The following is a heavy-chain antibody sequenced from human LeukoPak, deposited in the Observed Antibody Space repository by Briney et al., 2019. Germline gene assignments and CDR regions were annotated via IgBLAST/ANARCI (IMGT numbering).Heavy chain of an antibody. Sequence: PSETLSLXCTVSGGSINYYYWSWIRQPPGKGLEYIGYIYSSGSTNYNPSLKSRVTMSVDTSKNQFSLKLSSVTAADTAVYYCARDSRYSDTSGYYYSHYYMDVWGKGTTVTVSS. V-gene: IGHV4-59*01. J-gene: IGHJ6*03. CDR1: GGSINYYY. CDR2: IYSSGST. D-gene: IGHD3-22*01. CDR3: ARDSRYSDTSGYYYSHYYMDV.